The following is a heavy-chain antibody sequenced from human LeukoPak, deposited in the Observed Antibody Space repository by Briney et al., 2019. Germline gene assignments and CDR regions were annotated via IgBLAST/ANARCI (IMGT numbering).Heavy chain of an antibody. J-gene: IGHJ6*02. D-gene: IGHD4-11*01. CDR3: ARVPPARNDYSNYVDYYGMDV. CDR1: GATFTSYA. V-gene: IGHV1-69*10. CDR2: IIPIFSIA. Sequence: GASVKVSCKASGATFTSYAISWGRQAPGQGLEWMGGIIPIFSIANYAQKVKGRVTITADKSTSTAYMELSSLRSEDTAVYYCARVPPARNDYSNYVDYYGMDVWGQGTTVTVSS.